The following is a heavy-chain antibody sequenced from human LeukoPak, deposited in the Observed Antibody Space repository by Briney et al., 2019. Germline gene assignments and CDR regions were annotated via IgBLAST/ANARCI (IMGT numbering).Heavy chain of an antibody. CDR2: FSSNGGST. J-gene: IGHJ4*02. Sequence: GGSLRLSCAASAFTFSTYAMHWVRQAPEKGLEYVSAFSSNGGSTYYADSVKGRFTISRDNSKNTIYLQMDSLSAEDMAGYYCARDGQQLGFWGQGTLVIVSS. CDR1: AFTFSTYA. CDR3: ARDGQQLGF. D-gene: IGHD6-13*01. V-gene: IGHV3-64*02.